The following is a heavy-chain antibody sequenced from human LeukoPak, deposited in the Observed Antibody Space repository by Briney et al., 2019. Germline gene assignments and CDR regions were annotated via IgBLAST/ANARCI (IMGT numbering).Heavy chain of an antibody. D-gene: IGHD1-1*01. V-gene: IGHV4-34*01. Sequence: PSETLSLTCAVYGGSFSGYYWSWIRQPPGKGLEWIGEINHSGSINYNPSLKSRVTISVDTSKNQFSLKLSSVTAADTAVYYCARDYVTTGFDPWGQGTLVTVSS. CDR2: INHSGSI. J-gene: IGHJ5*02. CDR1: GGSFSGYY. CDR3: ARDYVTTGFDP.